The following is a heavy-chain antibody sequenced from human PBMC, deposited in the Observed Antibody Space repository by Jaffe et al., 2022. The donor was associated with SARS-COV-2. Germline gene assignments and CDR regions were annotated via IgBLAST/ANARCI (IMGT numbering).Heavy chain of an antibody. J-gene: IGHJ4*02. V-gene: IGHV4-59*01. CDR3: ARSPATATFDY. Sequence: QVQLQESGPGLVKPSETLSLTCTVSGGSISSYYWSWIRQPPGKGLEWIGYIYYSGSTNYNPSLKSRVTISVDTSKNQFSLKLSSVTAADTAVYYCARSPATATFDYWGQGTLVTVSS. D-gene: IGHD2-15*01. CDR1: GGSISSYY. CDR2: IYYSGST.